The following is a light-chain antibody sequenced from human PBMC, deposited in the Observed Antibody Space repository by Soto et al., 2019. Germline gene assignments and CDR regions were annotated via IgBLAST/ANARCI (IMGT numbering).Light chain of an antibody. CDR2: GAS. Sequence: EIVMTQSPATLSVSPGERATLSCRASQSVSSNLAWYQQTPGQAPRLLIYGASSRATGVPDRFSGSGSGTDFTLTISRLEPEDFAVYYCQQYYSIPLTFGGGTKVDIK. J-gene: IGKJ4*01. V-gene: IGKV3D-15*01. CDR1: QSVSSN. CDR3: QQYYSIPLT.